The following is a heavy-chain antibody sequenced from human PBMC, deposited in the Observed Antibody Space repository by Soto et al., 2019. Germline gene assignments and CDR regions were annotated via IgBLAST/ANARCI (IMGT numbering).Heavy chain of an antibody. CDR2: LYWDDDK. Sequence: QITLKESGPTLVKPTQTLTLTCTFSGLSLRTTGVGVGWVRQPPGKALEWLALLYWDDDKRYSPSLKSRLTSTKDTSEKQVVLTMTDMDTVDTATYYCVQSRCGGDCLQIYSSHSYDGLYVWGQGTTVTVSS. CDR1: GLSLRTTGVG. V-gene: IGHV2-5*02. CDR3: VQSRCGGDCLQIYSSHSYDGLYV. D-gene: IGHD2-21*02. J-gene: IGHJ6*02.